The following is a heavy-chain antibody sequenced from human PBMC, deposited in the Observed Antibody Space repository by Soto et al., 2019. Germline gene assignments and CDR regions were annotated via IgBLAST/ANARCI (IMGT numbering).Heavy chain of an antibody. CDR3: AREIGVRGVSYYYYGMDV. D-gene: IGHD3-10*01. V-gene: IGHV1-2*04. Sequence: ASVKVSCKASGYTFTGCYMHWVRQAPGQGLEWMGWINPNSGGTNYAQKFQGWVTMTRDTSISTAYMELSRLRSDDTAVYYCAREIGVRGVSYYYYGMDVWGQGTTVTVSS. CDR2: INPNSGGT. J-gene: IGHJ6*02. CDR1: GYTFTGCY.